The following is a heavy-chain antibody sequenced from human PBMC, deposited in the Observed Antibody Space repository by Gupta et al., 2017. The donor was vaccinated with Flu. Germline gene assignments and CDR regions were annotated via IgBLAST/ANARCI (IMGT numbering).Heavy chain of an antibody. J-gene: IGHJ4*02. CDR1: GFTFSNYA. Sequence: EVQLLESGGGLVQPGGSLRLSCTASGFTFSNYAMSWVRQTPGEGLECVSVISGSGGATYYADSVKGRFTISRDNSKNTLFLQMNSLTAADAAVYFCAKDVDASNYYFDYWGQGVLGTVSS. CDR2: ISGSGGAT. V-gene: IGHV3-23*01. D-gene: IGHD2-8*01. CDR3: AKDVDASNYYFDY.